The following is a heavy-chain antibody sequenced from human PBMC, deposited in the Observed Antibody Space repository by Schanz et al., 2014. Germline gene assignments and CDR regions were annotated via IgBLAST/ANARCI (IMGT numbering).Heavy chain of an antibody. Sequence: EVQLLESGGGLVQPGGSLRLSCAASGFTFSSYAMSWVRQAPGKGLEWVSALSGSGGSTYYADSVKGRFTISRDNSENTLYLQMNSLSADDTAVFYCAKGMGYCSGGTCYDYYYYGLDVWGQWTTVTVSS. D-gene: IGHD2-15*01. CDR2: LSGSGGST. CDR3: AKGMGYCSGGTCYDYYYYGLDV. J-gene: IGHJ6*02. V-gene: IGHV3-23*01. CDR1: GFTFSSYA.